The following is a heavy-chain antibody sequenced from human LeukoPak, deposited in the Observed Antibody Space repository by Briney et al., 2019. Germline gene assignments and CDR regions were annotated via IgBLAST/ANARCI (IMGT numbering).Heavy chain of an antibody. CDR1: GGTFSSYA. V-gene: IGHV1-69*06. CDR3: ARGVDTATPGTYD. D-gene: IGHD5-18*01. CDR2: IIPLFGTA. J-gene: IGHJ4*02. Sequence: ASVKVSCKASGGTFSSYAISWVRQAPGQGLEWMGGIIPLFGTANYAQKFQGRDTITADKSTSTAYMELSSLRSEDTAVYYCARGVDTATPGTYDWGQGTLVTVSS.